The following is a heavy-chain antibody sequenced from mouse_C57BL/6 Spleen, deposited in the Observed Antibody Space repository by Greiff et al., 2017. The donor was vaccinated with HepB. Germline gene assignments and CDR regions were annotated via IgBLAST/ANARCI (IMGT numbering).Heavy chain of an antibody. CDR3: ARGGYYYGSSPYWYFDV. J-gene: IGHJ1*03. Sequence: QVQLQQPGAELVKPGASVKLSCKASGYTFTSYWMHWVKQRPGQGLEWIGMIHPNSGSTNYNEKFKSKATLTVDKSSSTAYMQLSSLTSEDAAGYYCARGGYYYGSSPYWYFDVWGTGTTVTVSS. V-gene: IGHV1-64*01. CDR1: GYTFTSYW. D-gene: IGHD1-1*01. CDR2: IHPNSGST.